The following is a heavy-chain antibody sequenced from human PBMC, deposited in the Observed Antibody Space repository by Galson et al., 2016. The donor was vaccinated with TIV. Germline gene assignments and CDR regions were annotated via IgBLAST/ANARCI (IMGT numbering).Heavy chain of an antibody. D-gene: IGHD4-17*01. J-gene: IGHJ3*01. CDR3: AKPEGDGDYSLGAAFDF. V-gene: IGHV3-23*01. Sequence: SLRLSCAASGFTFSSYAMSWVRQAPGKGLEWVSGVSGGGDNTYYADSVKGRFTVSRDNSKNTVYLQMNSLRAEDTAVYYCAKPEGDGDYSLGAAFDFWGQGTMVSVSS. CDR2: VSGGGDNT. CDR1: GFTFSSYA.